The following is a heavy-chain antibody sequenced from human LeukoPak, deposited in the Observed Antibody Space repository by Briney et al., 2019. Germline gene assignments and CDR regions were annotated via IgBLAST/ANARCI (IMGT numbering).Heavy chain of an antibody. CDR2: INSIGTNM. J-gene: IGHJ3*02. CDR1: GFTFSRYD. Sequence: GRSLRLSCAASGFTFSRYDMNWVRQAPGKGLEWISFINSIGTNMSYADSVKGRFTISRDNAKNLLNLHLNSLRAEDTAVYYCARDLDYDGLPGYYAGFAFDIWGPGTMVTVSS. D-gene: IGHD3-9*01. V-gene: IGHV3-48*03. CDR3: ARDLDYDGLPGYYAGFAFDI.